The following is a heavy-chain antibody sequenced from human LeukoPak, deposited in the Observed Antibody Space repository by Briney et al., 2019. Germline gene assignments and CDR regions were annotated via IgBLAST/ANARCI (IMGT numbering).Heavy chain of an antibody. Sequence: ASVKVSCKASGYTFTGYYMHWVRQAPGQGLEWMGWINPNSGGTNYAQKFQGRVTMTRDTSISTAYMELSRLRSDDTAVYYCARDSYYDLWSGYLYYFDYWGQGTLVTVSS. D-gene: IGHD3-3*01. V-gene: IGHV1-2*02. CDR1: GYTFTGYY. CDR3: ARDSYYDLWSGYLYYFDY. CDR2: INPNSGGT. J-gene: IGHJ4*02.